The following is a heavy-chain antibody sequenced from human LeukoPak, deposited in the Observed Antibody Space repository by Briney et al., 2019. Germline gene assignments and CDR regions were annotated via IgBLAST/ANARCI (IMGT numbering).Heavy chain of an antibody. CDR3: TRDRSRAEDD. CDR2: INQGGSDK. CDR1: VFTFSGHW. Sequence: GGSLRLSCAASVFTFSGHWMSWVRQAPAKGLEWVANINQGGSDKYYVDSVKGRFTISRDNANNLLYLQTNSLGGEDTAVYYCTRDRSRAEDDWGQGTLVTVSS. J-gene: IGHJ4*02. D-gene: IGHD1-14*01. V-gene: IGHV3-7*01.